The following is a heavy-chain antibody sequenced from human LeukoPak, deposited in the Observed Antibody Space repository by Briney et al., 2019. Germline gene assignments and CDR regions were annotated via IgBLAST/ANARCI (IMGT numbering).Heavy chain of an antibody. J-gene: IGHJ3*01. Sequence: SETLSLTCTVSGDSISSSYWNWIRQPPGKGLEWIGYIYYTGSTNYNPSLRSRVTISVDTSKNQVSLMLSSVTAADTAMYYCARMGNSAFDFRGQGTMVTVSS. V-gene: IGHV4-59*01. CDR2: IYYTGST. CDR1: GDSISSSY. D-gene: IGHD4-23*01. CDR3: ARMGNSAFDF.